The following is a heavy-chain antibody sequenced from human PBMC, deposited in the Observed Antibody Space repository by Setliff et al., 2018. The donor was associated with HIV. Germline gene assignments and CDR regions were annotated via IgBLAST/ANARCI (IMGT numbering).Heavy chain of an antibody. V-gene: IGHV3-30*02. D-gene: IGHD1-26*01. Sequence: GGSLRLSCAASVFTFNNYGMNWVRQAPGKGLEWVAFIRYDGSQKYYVDSVKGRFTISRDNSKNTLYLQMNSLRSEDTAVYYCAREMATMYSYYYGMDVWGQGTTVTVSS. J-gene: IGHJ6*02. CDR3: AREMATMYSYYYGMDV. CDR1: VFTFNNYG. CDR2: IRYDGSQK.